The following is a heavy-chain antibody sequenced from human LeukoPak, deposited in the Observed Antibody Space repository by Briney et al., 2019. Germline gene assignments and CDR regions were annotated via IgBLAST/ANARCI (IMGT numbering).Heavy chain of an antibody. CDR3: ARGYDFWSGYYTKYYFDY. Sequence: GASVKVSCKASGYTFTGYYMHWVRQAPEQGLEWMGWINPNSGGTNYAQKFQGRVTMTRDTSISTAYMELSRLRSDDTAVYYCARGYDFWSGYYTKYYFDYWGQGTLVTVSS. D-gene: IGHD3-3*01. J-gene: IGHJ4*02. V-gene: IGHV1-2*02. CDR2: INPNSGGT. CDR1: GYTFTGYY.